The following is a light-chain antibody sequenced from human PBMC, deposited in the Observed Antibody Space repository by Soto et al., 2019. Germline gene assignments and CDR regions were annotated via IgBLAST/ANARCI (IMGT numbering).Light chain of an antibody. CDR3: SSYTNSSYTGSRTLVV. CDR1: SSEVGGYNY. CDR2: EVT. V-gene: IGLV2-14*01. Sequence: QSALTQPASVAGSPGQSITISCTGSSSEVGGYNYVSWYQQHPGKAPILMIYEVTNRPSGVSNRFSGSKSGNTASLTISGLQAEDEADYYCSSYTNSSYTGSRTLVVFGGGTQLTVL. J-gene: IGLJ2*01.